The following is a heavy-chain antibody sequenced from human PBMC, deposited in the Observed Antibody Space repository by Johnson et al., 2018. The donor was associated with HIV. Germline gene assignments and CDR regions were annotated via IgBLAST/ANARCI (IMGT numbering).Heavy chain of an antibody. CDR3: ARDRGYWDAFDI. CDR1: GFTVSSNY. J-gene: IGHJ3*02. Sequence: VQLVESGGGLIQPGGSLRLSCAASGFTVSSNYMSWVRQAPGKGLEWVSYISSSGGTIYYADSVNGRFSISRDNAKNSLYLQMNSLRAEDTAVYYCARDRGYWDAFDIWGQGTMVIVSS. CDR2: ISSSGGTI. D-gene: IGHD3-22*01. V-gene: IGHV3-11*04.